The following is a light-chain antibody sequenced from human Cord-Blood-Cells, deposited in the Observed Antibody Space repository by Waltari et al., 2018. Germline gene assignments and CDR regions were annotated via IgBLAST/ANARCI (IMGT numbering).Light chain of an antibody. Sequence: DIQMTQSPSSLSASVGDRVTNTCRASQSISSYLNWYQQKPGKAPKLLIYAASSFQSGVPSRFSGSGSGTDFTLTISSLQPEDFATYYCQQSYSTPWTFGQGTKVEIK. CDR1: QSISSY. V-gene: IGKV1-39*01. CDR3: QQSYSTPWT. CDR2: AAS. J-gene: IGKJ1*01.